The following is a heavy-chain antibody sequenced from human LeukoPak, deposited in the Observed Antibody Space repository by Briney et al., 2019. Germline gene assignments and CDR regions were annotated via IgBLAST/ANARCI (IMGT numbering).Heavy chain of an antibody. Sequence: PSETLSLACAVYGGSFSGYYWSWIRQRPAKGLEWIGEINHSGSTNYNPSLKSRVTISVDTSKNQFSLKLSSVTAADTAVYYCASGTSGWFYWGQGTLVTVSS. CDR1: GGSFSGYY. CDR3: ASGTSGWFY. CDR2: INHSGST. J-gene: IGHJ4*02. D-gene: IGHD6-19*01. V-gene: IGHV4-34*01.